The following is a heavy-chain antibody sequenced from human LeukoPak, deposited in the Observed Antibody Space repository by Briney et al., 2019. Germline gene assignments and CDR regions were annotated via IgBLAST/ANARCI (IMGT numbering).Heavy chain of an antibody. V-gene: IGHV4-34*01. D-gene: IGHD3-10*01. J-gene: IGHJ4*02. CDR1: GGSFSNYY. Sequence: SETLSLTCAVYGGSFSNYYWSWIRQPPGKGLEWIGEINHSGSTNYNPSLKSRVTISVDTSKNQFSLKLSSVTAADTAVYYCARGPPLLWFGELWGQGSLVTVSS. CDR3: ARGPPLLWFGEL. CDR2: INHSGST.